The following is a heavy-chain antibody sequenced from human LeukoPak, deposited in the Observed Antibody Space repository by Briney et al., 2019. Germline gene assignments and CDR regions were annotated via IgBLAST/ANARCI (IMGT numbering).Heavy chain of an antibody. CDR2: ISSSSSTI. Sequence: GGSLRLSCAASGFTFSTYSMNWVRQAPGKGLEWVSYISSSSSTIYYADSVKGRFTISRDNAKNSLYLQMNSLRAEDTAVYYCARGPTYYDSSGQVSFDYWGQGTLVTVSS. J-gene: IGHJ4*02. D-gene: IGHD3-22*01. CDR1: GFTFSTYS. V-gene: IGHV3-48*01. CDR3: ARGPTYYDSSGQVSFDY.